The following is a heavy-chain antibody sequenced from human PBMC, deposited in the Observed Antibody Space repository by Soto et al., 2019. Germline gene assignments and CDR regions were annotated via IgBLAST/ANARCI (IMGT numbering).Heavy chain of an antibody. J-gene: IGHJ5*02. Sequence: ASVKVSFKASGYTFTSYAMHWVRQAPGQRLEWMGWINAGNGNTKYSQKFQGRVTITRDTSASTAYMELSSLRSEDTAVYYCARSPSNVLRFLEWLPKPPFDPWGQGTLVTVSS. CDR2: INAGNGNT. CDR1: GYTFTSYA. V-gene: IGHV1-3*01. CDR3: ARSPSNVLRFLEWLPKPPFDP. D-gene: IGHD3-3*01.